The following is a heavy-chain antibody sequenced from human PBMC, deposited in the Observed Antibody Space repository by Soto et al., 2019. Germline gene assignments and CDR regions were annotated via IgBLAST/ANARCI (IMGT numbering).Heavy chain of an antibody. CDR1: GFTFSSYA. CDR3: AKDPRSPDYDILTGYQDPWWFDP. Sequence: EVQLLESGGGLVQPGGSLRLSCAASGFTFSSYAMSWVRQAPGKGLEWVSAISGSGGSTYYADSVKGRFTISRDNSKNTLYLQMNSLRAEDTAVYYCAKDPRSPDYDILTGYQDPWWFDPWGQGTLVTVSS. J-gene: IGHJ5*02. CDR2: ISGSGGST. D-gene: IGHD3-9*01. V-gene: IGHV3-23*01.